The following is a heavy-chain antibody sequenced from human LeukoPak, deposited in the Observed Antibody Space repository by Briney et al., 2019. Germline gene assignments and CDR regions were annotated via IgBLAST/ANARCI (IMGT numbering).Heavy chain of an antibody. CDR1: GFTFDDYA. J-gene: IGHJ3*02. D-gene: IGHD3-22*01. Sequence: PGRSLRLSCAASGFTFDDYAMHWVRQAPGKGLEWVSGISWNSGGIGYADSVKGRLTISRDNAKNSLYLQMNSLRAEDTALYYCAKGRYYYDSSGYYSGAFDIWGQGTMVTVSS. CDR3: AKGRYYYDSSGYYSGAFDI. CDR2: ISWNSGGI. V-gene: IGHV3-9*01.